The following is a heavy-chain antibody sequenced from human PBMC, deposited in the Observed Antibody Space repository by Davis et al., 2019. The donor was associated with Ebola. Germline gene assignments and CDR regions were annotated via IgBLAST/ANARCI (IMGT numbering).Heavy chain of an antibody. J-gene: IGHJ4*02. Sequence: GSLRLSCAASGFTFSRYTMNWVRQAPGKGLEWVSSISSSSSYIYYADSVKGRFTISRDNAKNSLYLQMNSLRAEDTAVYYCAREADYYDSSGYSHYFDYWGQGTLVTVSS. D-gene: IGHD3-22*01. CDR1: GFTFSRYT. V-gene: IGHV3-21*01. CDR2: ISSSSSYI. CDR3: AREADYYDSSGYSHYFDY.